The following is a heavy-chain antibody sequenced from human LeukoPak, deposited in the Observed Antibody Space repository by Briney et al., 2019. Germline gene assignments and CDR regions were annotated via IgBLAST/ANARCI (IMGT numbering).Heavy chain of an antibody. CDR3: ARAYDYVWGGSDAFDI. D-gene: IGHD3-16*01. Sequence: GGSLRLSCAASGFTFSSYSMNWVRQAPGKGLEWVSSISSSSSYIYYADSVKGRFTISRDNAKNSLYLQMNSLRAEDTAVYYCARAYDYVWGGSDAFDIWGQGTMVTVSS. V-gene: IGHV3-21*01. J-gene: IGHJ3*02. CDR2: ISSSSSYI. CDR1: GFTFSSYS.